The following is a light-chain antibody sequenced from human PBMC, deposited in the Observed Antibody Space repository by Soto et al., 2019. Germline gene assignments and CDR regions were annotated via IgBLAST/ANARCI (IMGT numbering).Light chain of an antibody. V-gene: IGKV1-12*01. CDR2: AAS. CDR3: QQADSFPLS. CDR1: QSSYKW. J-gene: IGKJ4*01. Sequence: DIQMTQAPSSVYASIGDRVTISCRASQSSYKWLVWYQQKPGQAPKLLIYAASSLQSGVPSRFSGSGYGTDFTLPISSLQPEDFATYYCQQADSFPLSFGGGTKVEI.